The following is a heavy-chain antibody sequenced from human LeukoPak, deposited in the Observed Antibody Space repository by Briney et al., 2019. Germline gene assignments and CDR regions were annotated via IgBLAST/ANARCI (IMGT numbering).Heavy chain of an antibody. J-gene: IGHJ4*02. D-gene: IGHD6-6*01. V-gene: IGHV3-23*01. CDR2: ISGSGGST. CDR3: XXIVSSSQIDY. Sequence: GGSLRLSCAASGFTFSSYAMSWVRQAPGKGLEWVSAISGSGGSTYYADSVKGRFTISRDNSKNTLYLQMDSLRAEDTAVYYXXXIVSSSQIDYWGQGTLVTVSS. CDR1: GFTFSSYA.